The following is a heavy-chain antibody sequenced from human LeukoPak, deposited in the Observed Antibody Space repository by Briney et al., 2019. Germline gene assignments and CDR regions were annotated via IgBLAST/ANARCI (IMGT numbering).Heavy chain of an antibody. CDR1: GFTFSSYW. V-gene: IGHV3-74*01. CDR3: ARDRGGSSWNNWFDP. D-gene: IGHD6-13*01. CDR2: INSDGSST. J-gene: IGHJ5*02. Sequence: GGSLRLSCAASGFTFSSYWMHWVRQAPGKGLVWVSRINSDGSSTSYADSVKGRFTISRDNAKNTLYLQMNSLRAEDTAVYYCARDRGGSSWNNWFDPWGRGTLVTVSS.